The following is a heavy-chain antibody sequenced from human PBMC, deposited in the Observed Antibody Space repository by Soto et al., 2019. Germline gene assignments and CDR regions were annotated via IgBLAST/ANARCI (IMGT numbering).Heavy chain of an antibody. J-gene: IGHJ4*02. D-gene: IGHD5-12*01. CDR2: IWYDGSNK. Sequence: GGSLRLSCAASGFTFSSYGMHWVRQAPGKGLEWVAVIWYDGSNKYYADSVKGRFTISRDNSKNTLYLQMNSLRAEDTTVYYCASAEGRDGYNFDYWGQGTLVTVSS. V-gene: IGHV3-33*01. CDR1: GFTFSSYG. CDR3: ASAEGRDGYNFDY.